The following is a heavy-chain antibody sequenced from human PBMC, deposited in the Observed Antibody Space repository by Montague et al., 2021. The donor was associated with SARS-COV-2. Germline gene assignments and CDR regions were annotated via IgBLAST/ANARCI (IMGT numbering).Heavy chain of an antibody. V-gene: IGHV5-10-1*01. CDR3: ARHTHCSSTSCYEIWWFDP. Sequence: QSGAEVKKPGESLRISCKGSGYSFTSYWISWVRQMPGKGLEWMGRIDPSDSYTNYSPSFQGHVTFSADKSISTAYLQWSSLKASDTAMYYCARHTHCSSTSCYEIWWFDPWGQGTLVTVSS. D-gene: IGHD2-2*01. CDR2: IDPSDSYT. CDR1: GYSFTSYW. J-gene: IGHJ5*02.